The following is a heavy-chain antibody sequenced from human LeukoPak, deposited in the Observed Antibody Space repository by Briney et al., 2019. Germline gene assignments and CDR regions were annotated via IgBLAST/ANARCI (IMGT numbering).Heavy chain of an antibody. J-gene: IGHJ1*01. CDR2: IIPILGIA. Sequence: SVKVSCKASGGTFSSYAISWVRQAPGQGLEWMGRIIPILGIANYAQKFQGRVTITADKSTSTAYMELSSLRSEDTAVYYCARDSGAVAGTEYFQHWGQGTPVTVSS. D-gene: IGHD6-19*01. CDR1: GGTFSSYA. CDR3: ARDSGAVAGTEYFQH. V-gene: IGHV1-69*04.